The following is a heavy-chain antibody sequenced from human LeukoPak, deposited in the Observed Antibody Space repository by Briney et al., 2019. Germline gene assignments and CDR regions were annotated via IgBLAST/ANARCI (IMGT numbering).Heavy chain of an antibody. CDR3: VRYYDPPVGDAFDI. CDR1: GFRFGSDW. Sequence: PGGSLRRSCAASGFRFGSDWMSWARQAPGKGLEWVANINPDGSEKYYVDSVKGRFTISRDNDKNSLYLRLNSLRADDTAVYYCVRYYDPPVGDAFDIWGQGTLVTVSS. V-gene: IGHV3-7*01. J-gene: IGHJ3*02. CDR2: INPDGSEK. D-gene: IGHD3-16*01.